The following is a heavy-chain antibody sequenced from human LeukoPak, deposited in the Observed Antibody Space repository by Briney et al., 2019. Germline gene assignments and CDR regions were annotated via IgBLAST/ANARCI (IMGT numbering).Heavy chain of an antibody. CDR1: GFTFSTYS. V-gene: IGHV3-48*02. CDR3: ARDLNWAFDY. Sequence: PGGSLRLSCAASGFTFSTYSMNWVRQAPGKGLEWVSYISGSSDNIQYADSVKGRFTISRDNAKSSLYLQMNSLRDEDTAVYFCARDLNWAFDYWGQGALVTVSS. J-gene: IGHJ4*02. D-gene: IGHD7-27*01. CDR2: ISGSSDNI.